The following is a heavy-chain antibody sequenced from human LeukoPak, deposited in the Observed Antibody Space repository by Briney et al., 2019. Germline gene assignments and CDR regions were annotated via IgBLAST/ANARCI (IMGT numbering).Heavy chain of an antibody. J-gene: IGHJ4*02. CDR3: ARMYYYDSSGYYR. CDR2: IQEAGSEK. Sequence: GGSLRLSCAASGFTFGNYWMNWVRQAPGKGLQWVANIQEAGSEKYYVDSVKGRFTISRDNAKNSLYLQMNSLRAEDTAVYYCARMYYYDSSGYYRWGQGTLVTVSS. CDR1: GFTFGNYW. D-gene: IGHD3-22*01. V-gene: IGHV3-7*01.